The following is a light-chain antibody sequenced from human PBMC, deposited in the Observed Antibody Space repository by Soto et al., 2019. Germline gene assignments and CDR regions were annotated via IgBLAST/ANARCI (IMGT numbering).Light chain of an antibody. Sequence: QSALTQPRSVSGSPGQTVTVSCTGTSSDVGAYNYVSWYRHHPGNAPKFLIYDVSRRPSGVPDRFSASKSGNTASLTISGVQAEDEADYYCSSYAGSYTWVFGGGTTLTVL. CDR2: DVS. V-gene: IGLV2-11*01. CDR3: SSYAGSYTWV. J-gene: IGLJ3*02. CDR1: SSDVGAYNY.